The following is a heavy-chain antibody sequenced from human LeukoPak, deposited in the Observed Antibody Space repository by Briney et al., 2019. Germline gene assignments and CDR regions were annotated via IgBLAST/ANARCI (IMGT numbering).Heavy chain of an antibody. CDR2: ISGSGGST. V-gene: IGHV3-23*01. D-gene: IGHD2-15*01. CDR3: AKKPGGGYCSGGSCYYFDY. CDR1: GFTFSSYA. J-gene: IGHJ4*02. Sequence: GGSLRLSCAASGFTFSSYAMSWVRQAPGKGLEWVSAISGSGGSTYYADSVKGRSTISRDNSKNTLYLQMNSLRAEDTAVYYCAKKPGGGYCSGGSCYYFDYWGQGTLVTVSS.